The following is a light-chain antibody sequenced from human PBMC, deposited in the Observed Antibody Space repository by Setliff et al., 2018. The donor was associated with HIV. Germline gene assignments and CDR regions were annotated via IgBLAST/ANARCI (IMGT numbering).Light chain of an antibody. CDR3: SSYTSSTPLYV. V-gene: IGLV2-14*03. J-gene: IGLJ1*01. CDR2: DVS. CDR1: SSDVGTYSF. Sequence: QSALAQPASVSGSPGQSITISCTGTSSDVGTYSFVSWYQQHPGKAPKLMIYDVSNRPSGVSNRFSGSKSGNTASLTISGLQAEDEADYYCSSYTSSTPLYVFGTGTKVTVL.